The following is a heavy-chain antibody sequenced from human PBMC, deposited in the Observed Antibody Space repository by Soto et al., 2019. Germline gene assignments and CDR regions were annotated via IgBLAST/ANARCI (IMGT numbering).Heavy chain of an antibody. CDR2: ISYDGSKK. D-gene: IGHD3-16*01. J-gene: IGHJ4*02. V-gene: IGHV3-30*18. Sequence: GGSLRLSCAASGFIFSKNGLHWVRQAPGKGLEWVAIISYDGSKKYYADSVKGRLTISRDNSKNTLFLQMNSLRVEDTAVFYCAKDRVESGLGEIDYWGQGTLVTVSS. CDR3: AKDRVESGLGEIDY. CDR1: GFIFSKNG.